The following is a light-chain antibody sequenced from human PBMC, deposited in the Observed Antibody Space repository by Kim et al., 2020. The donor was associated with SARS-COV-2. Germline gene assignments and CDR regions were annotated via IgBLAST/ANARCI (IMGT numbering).Light chain of an antibody. CDR3: QQATGFPLS. V-gene: IGKV1-12*01. J-gene: IGKJ4*01. Sequence: SVSVGHRVTITCRASQSIGKWLAWYQQKPGKVPKLLVYSASSLQSGVPSRFRGSGSGTEFTLTIDSLQPEDFATYYCQQATGFPLSFGGGTRVEI. CDR2: SAS. CDR1: QSIGKW.